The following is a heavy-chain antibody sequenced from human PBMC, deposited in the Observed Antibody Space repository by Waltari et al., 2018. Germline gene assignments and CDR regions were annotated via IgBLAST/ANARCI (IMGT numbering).Heavy chain of an antibody. CDR2: IIPILGIA. CDR3: ARVYCSGGSCYSDTDAFDI. D-gene: IGHD2-15*01. CDR1: GGTFSSYT. V-gene: IGHV1-69*02. J-gene: IGHJ3*02. Sequence: QVQLVQSGAEVKKPGSSVKVSCKASGGTFSSYTISWVRPAPGPGIEWMGRIIPILGIANDAQKFQGRVTITADKSTSTAYMELSSLRSEDTAVYYCARVYCSGGSCYSDTDAFDIWGQGTMVTVSS.